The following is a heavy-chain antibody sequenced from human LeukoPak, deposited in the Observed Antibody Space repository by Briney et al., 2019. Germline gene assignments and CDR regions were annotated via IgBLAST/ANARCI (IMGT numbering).Heavy chain of an antibody. V-gene: IGHV3-23*01. CDR2: ISGTGANT. D-gene: IGHD3-10*01. Sequence: ETLSLTCTVSGGSISSSSYYWGWIRQPPGKGLEWVSDISGTGANTYYADSVKGRFTISRDNSKNTLYLQMNSLRGEDTAVYSCAKRYGLGSSPFDYWGQGTLVTVSS. CDR1: GGSISSSSYY. CDR3: AKRYGLGSSPFDY. J-gene: IGHJ4*02.